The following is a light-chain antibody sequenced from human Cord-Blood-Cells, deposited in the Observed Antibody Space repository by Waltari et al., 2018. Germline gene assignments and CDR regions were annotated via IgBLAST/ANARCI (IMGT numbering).Light chain of an antibody. CDR1: SSDVGGYNY. Sequence: QSALTQPPSASGSPGQSVTISRTGTSSDVGGYNYVSWYQQHPGKAPKLMIYEVSKRPSGVPERFSGSKSGNAASLTVYVRQAEDEADYYCRSYAGSNNCVVFGGGTKLTVL. V-gene: IGLV2-8*01. CDR3: RSYAGSNNCVV. CDR2: EVS. J-gene: IGLJ2*01.